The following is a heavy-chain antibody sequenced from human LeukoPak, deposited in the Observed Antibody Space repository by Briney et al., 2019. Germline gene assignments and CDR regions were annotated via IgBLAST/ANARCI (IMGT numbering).Heavy chain of an antibody. J-gene: IGHJ4*02. D-gene: IGHD4-17*01. CDR1: GYTLTELS. Sequence: ASVKVSCKVSGYTLTELSMHWVRQAPGKGLEWMGGFDPEDGETIYAQKFQGRVTMTEDTSTDTAYMELRSLRSDDTAVYYCARDREYGDRFDYWGQGTLVTVSS. CDR3: ARDREYGDRFDY. V-gene: IGHV1-24*01. CDR2: FDPEDGET.